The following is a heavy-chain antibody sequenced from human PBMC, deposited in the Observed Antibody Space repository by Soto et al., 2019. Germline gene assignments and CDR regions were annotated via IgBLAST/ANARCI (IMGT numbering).Heavy chain of an antibody. D-gene: IGHD6-19*01. CDR2: TYYRSKWYN. Sequence: SQTLSLTCAISGDSVSSNSAAWNWIRQSPSRGPEWLGRTYYRSKWYNDYAVSVKSRITINPDTSKNQFSLQLNSVTPEDTAVYYCARVAVVYSSGWYFGAFDIWGQGTMVTVSS. J-gene: IGHJ3*02. V-gene: IGHV6-1*01. CDR3: ARVAVVYSSGWYFGAFDI. CDR1: GDSVSSNSAA.